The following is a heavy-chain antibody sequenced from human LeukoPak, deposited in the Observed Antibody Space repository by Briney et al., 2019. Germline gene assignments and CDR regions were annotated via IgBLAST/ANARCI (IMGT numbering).Heavy chain of an antibody. Sequence: PSGTLSLTCTVSGGSISSGDYYWSWIRQPPGKGLEWIGYIYYSGSTYYNPSLKSRVTISVDTSKNQFSLKLSSVTAADTAVYYCASSIVVVPAARESYYYYMDVWGKGTTVTVS. CDR1: GGSISSGDYY. CDR3: ASSIVVVPAARESYYYYMDV. CDR2: IYYSGST. D-gene: IGHD2-2*01. J-gene: IGHJ6*03. V-gene: IGHV4-30-4*08.